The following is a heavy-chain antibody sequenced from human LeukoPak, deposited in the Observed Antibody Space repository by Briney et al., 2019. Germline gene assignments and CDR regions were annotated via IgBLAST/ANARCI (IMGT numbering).Heavy chain of an antibody. CDR2: ISYDGTVK. J-gene: IGHJ4*02. D-gene: IGHD3-10*01. V-gene: IGHV3-30-3*01. CDR3: ATPADKTMVVFDY. Sequence: GGSLRLSCTASGFSFKSFAMHWVRQAAGKGLEWVAIISYDGTVKYYADSVKGHFNVSRDNSKNTLYLQMNRLRVEDTAMYYCATPADKTMVVFDYWGQGTLVTVSS. CDR1: GFSFKSFA.